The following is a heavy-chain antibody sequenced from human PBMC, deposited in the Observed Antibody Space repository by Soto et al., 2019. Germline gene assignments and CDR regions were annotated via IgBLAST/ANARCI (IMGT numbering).Heavy chain of an antibody. CDR3: AKDPFPVPNVPYFDY. Sequence: QVQLVESGGGVVQPGRSLRLSCAASGFTFSSYGMHWVRQAPGKGLEWVAVISYDGSNKYYADSVKGRFTISRDNSKNTLYLQMNSLRAEDTAVYYCAKDPFPVPNVPYFDYWGQGTLVTVSS. CDR1: GFTFSSYG. V-gene: IGHV3-30*18. CDR2: ISYDGSNK. D-gene: IGHD2-8*01. J-gene: IGHJ4*02.